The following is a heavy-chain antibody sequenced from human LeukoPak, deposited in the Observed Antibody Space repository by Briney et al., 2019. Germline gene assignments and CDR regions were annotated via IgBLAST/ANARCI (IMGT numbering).Heavy chain of an antibody. V-gene: IGHV4-4*07. CDR2: VYSSGST. Sequence: PSETLSLTCTASGGSISSYYWTWIRQPAGKGLEYIGRVYSSGSTDSNPSLRSRLTMSVDTSKNQLSLKLTSVTAADTAVYYCARLGRFGALLPYYYYMDVWGKGTTVTVSS. D-gene: IGHD3-10*01. CDR3: ARLGRFGALLPYYYYMDV. CDR1: GGSISSYY. J-gene: IGHJ6*03.